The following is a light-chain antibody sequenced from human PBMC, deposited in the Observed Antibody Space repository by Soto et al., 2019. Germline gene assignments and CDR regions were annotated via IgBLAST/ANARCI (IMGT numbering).Light chain of an antibody. V-gene: IGKV3-20*01. J-gene: IGKJ1*01. CDR3: QQYGSSPRT. Sequence: PVERATLSCTASQSISGSYLAWYQQKPGQAPRVVIYGASTRATGIPARFSGSGSGTDFTLTISRLEPEDFAVYYCQQYGSSPRTFGQGTK. CDR1: QSISGSY. CDR2: GAS.